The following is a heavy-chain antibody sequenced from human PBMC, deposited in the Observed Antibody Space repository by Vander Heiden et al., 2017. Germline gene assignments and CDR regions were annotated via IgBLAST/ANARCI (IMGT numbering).Heavy chain of an antibody. J-gene: IGHJ4*02. CDR3: ARDPRSTTVVTPLFDY. V-gene: IGHV3-7*01. Sequence: EVQLVESGGGLVQPGGSLRLSCAASGFTFSSYWMSWVRQAPGKGLEWVANIKQDGSEKYYVDSVKGRFTISRDNAKNSLYLQMNSLRAEDTAVYYCARDPRSTTVVTPLFDYWGQGTLVTVSS. CDR2: IKQDGSEK. D-gene: IGHD4-17*01. CDR1: GFTFSSYW.